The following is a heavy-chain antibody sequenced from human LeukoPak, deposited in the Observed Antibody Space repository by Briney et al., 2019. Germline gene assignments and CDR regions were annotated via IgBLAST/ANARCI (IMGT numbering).Heavy chain of an antibody. CDR2: IKQDGSEK. J-gene: IGHJ6*03. Sequence: PGGSLRLSCAASGFTFSSYWMSWVRQAPGKGLEWVANIKQDGSEKYYVDSVKGRFTISRDNAKNSLYLQMNSLRAEDTAVYYCAREDNTMVRGVTTTLYYYYYYMDVWGKGTTVTVSS. CDR3: AREDNTMVRGVTTTLYYYYYYMDV. V-gene: IGHV3-7*01. D-gene: IGHD3-10*01. CDR1: GFTFSSYW.